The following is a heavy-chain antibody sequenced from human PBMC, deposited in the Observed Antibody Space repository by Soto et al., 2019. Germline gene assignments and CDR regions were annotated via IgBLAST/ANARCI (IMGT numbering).Heavy chain of an antibody. D-gene: IGHD2-2*01. CDR2: ISGSGDTI. CDR1: GFTFSYYT. CDR3: AAPVPAATHYDYYDMDV. V-gene: IGHV3-23*01. J-gene: IGHJ6*02. Sequence: EVQLLESGGGLVQPGGSLRLSCAASGFTFSYYTMSWVRQAPGKGLEWVSGISGSGDTIYYADSVTGRFTISRDNSMNTLYLQMNSLRADDTAVYYCAAPVPAATHYDYYDMDVWGQGTTVTVSS.